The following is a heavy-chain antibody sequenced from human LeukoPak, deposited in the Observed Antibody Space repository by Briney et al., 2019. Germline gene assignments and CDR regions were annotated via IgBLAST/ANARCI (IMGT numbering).Heavy chain of an antibody. D-gene: IGHD2-21*02. CDR2: ISSSSNKV. Sequence: GGSLRLSCAASGFAISVYSMNWVRQVPGKGLEWVSYISSSSNKVYYADSVKGRFTISRDNAKNSLFLQMNSLRADDTAVYYCARNFYCGGDCAISYFDYWGQGTLVTVSS. CDR3: ARNFYCGGDCAISYFDY. J-gene: IGHJ4*02. V-gene: IGHV3-48*01. CDR1: GFAISVYS.